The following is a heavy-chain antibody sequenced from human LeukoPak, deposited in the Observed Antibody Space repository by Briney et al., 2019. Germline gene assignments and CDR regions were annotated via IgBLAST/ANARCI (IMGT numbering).Heavy chain of an antibody. J-gene: IGHJ4*02. CDR1: GYSFTSYW. Sequence: GESLKISCKGSGYSFTSYWIGWVRQLPGKGLEWMGIIYPGVSDTRYSPSFQGQVTISADKSISTAYLQWSSLRASDTAMYYRARTYYYDSSGYYYAPFVFDYWGQGALVTVSS. CDR2: IYPGVSDT. D-gene: IGHD3-22*01. V-gene: IGHV5-51*01. CDR3: ARTYYYDSSGYYYAPFVFDY.